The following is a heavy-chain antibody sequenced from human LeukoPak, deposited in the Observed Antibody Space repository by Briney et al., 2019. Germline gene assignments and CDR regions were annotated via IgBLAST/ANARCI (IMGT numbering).Heavy chain of an antibody. CDR3: ARVIAAAGPPDY. CDR2: IYTSGST. CDR1: GGSISSYY. Sequence: SETLSLTCTVSGGSISSYYWSWIRQPAGKGLEWIGRIYTSGSTNYNPSLKSRVTMPVDTSKNQFSLKLSSVTAADTAVYYCARVIAAAGPPDYWGQGTLVTVSS. V-gene: IGHV4-4*07. J-gene: IGHJ4*02. D-gene: IGHD6-13*01.